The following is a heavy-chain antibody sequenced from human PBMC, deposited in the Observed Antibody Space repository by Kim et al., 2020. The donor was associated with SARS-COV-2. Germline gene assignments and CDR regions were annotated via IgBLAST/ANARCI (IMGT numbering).Heavy chain of an antibody. Sequence: GGSLRLSCAASGFSFKNNYWMSWVRQAPGKGLEWVANIKEDGSEKYYVDSVKGRFTVSRDNAKNSLFLQMNSLRAEDTAVYYCARGDPGWLSTFDYWGQGTLVTVSS. J-gene: IGHJ4*02. V-gene: IGHV3-7*03. D-gene: IGHD3-22*01. CDR1: GFSFKNNYW. CDR3: ARGDPGWLSTFDY. CDR2: IKEDGSEK.